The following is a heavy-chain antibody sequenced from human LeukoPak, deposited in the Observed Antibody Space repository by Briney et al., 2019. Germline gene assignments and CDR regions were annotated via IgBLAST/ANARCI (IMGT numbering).Heavy chain of an antibody. D-gene: IGHD5-18*01. V-gene: IGHV4-38-2*01. CDR1: GYSITSGYY. CDR3: ARKGYSYSYFDY. Sequence: SETLSLTCAVSGYSITSGYYWGWIRQPPGKGLEWIGSIYHSGSTYYNPSLKSRVTISGDTSKNQFSLQLSSVTAADTAMYYCARKGYSYSYFDYWGQGTLVTVSS. CDR2: IYHSGST. J-gene: IGHJ4*02.